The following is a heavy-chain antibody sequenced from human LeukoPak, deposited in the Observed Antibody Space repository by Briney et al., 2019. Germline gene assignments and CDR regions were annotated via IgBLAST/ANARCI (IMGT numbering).Heavy chain of an antibody. V-gene: IGHV3-7*01. D-gene: IGHD3-10*01. J-gene: IGHJ6*03. CDR1: GFTFSSYA. Sequence: GGSLRLSCAASGFTFSSYAMSWVRQAPGKGLEWVANIKQDGSEKYYVDSVKGRFTISRDNAKNSLYLQMNSLRAEDTAVYYCARDLELWFGEGGYYYYYYYMDVWGKGTTVTVSS. CDR2: IKQDGSEK. CDR3: ARDLELWFGEGGYYYYYYYMDV.